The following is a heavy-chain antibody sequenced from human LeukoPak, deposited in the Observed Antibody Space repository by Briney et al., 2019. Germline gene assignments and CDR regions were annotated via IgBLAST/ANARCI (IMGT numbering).Heavy chain of an antibody. V-gene: IGHV4-61*02. Sequence: PSQTLSLTCTVSGGSISSGSYYWSWIRQPAGKGLEWIGRIYTSGSTNYNPSLKSRVTISVDTSKNQLSLKLSSVTAADTAVYYCARRYFDYYDSSGYWFDPWGQGTLVTVSS. J-gene: IGHJ5*02. CDR3: ARRYFDYYDSSGYWFDP. D-gene: IGHD3-22*01. CDR1: GGSISSGSYY. CDR2: IYTSGST.